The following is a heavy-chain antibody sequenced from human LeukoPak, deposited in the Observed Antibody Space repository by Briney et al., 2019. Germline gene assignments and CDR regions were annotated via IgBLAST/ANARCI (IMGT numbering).Heavy chain of an antibody. V-gene: IGHV3-23*01. CDR1: GFTFSSYW. J-gene: IGHJ1*01. CDR2: ISGSGGST. Sequence: GGSLRLSCAASGFTFSSYWMSWVRQAPGKGLEWVSAISGSGGSTYYADSVKGRFTISRDNSKNTLYLQMNSLRAEDTAVYYCAKDRYSGSYYGAEYFQHWGQGTLVTVSS. D-gene: IGHD1-26*01. CDR3: AKDRYSGSYYGAEYFQH.